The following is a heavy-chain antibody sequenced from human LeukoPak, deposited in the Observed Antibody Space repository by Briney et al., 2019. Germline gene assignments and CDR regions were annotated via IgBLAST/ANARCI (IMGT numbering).Heavy chain of an antibody. CDR1: GFTFSDYW. V-gene: IGHV3-7*01. J-gene: IGHJ4*02. Sequence: GGSLRLSCAVSGFTFSDYWMNWVRQAPGKGLGWVASIRQDGGEKSYVDSVKGRLTISRDNTKHSLYLQMSSLRAEDTGVYYCVRDGTAAGLYFDLWGQGTLVTVSS. D-gene: IGHD6-13*01. CDR3: VRDGTAAGLYFDL. CDR2: IRQDGGEK.